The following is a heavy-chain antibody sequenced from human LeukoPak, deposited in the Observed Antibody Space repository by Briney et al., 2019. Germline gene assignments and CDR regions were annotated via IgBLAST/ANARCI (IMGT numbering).Heavy chain of an antibody. V-gene: IGHV3-23*01. J-gene: IGHJ4*02. CDR1: GFIFSSHA. CDR2: ISASGDGI. CDR3: AKTPGGAAGNRVFDH. Sequence: HPGGSLRLSCAASGFIFSSHAMSWVRQAPGKGLEWVSAISASGDGIYYTDSVKGRFIMSRDNSKDTLYLQMNSLRADDTAVYYCAKTPGGAAGNRVFDHWGQGALVTVSS. D-gene: IGHD6-13*01.